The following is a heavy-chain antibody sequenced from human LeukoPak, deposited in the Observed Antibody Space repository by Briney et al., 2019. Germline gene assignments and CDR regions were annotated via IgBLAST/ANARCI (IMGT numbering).Heavy chain of an antibody. CDR2: INHSGST. J-gene: IGHJ4*02. D-gene: IGHD3-3*01. V-gene: IGHV4-34*01. CDR1: GGSFSGYY. Sequence: SETLSLTCAVYGGSFSGYYWSWIRQPPGKGLEWIGEINHSGSTNYNPSLKSRVTISVDTSKNQFSLKLSSVTAADTAVYYCTRGGVYVGHYDFWSGYYTAPAGGLTIFDYWGQGTLVTVSS. CDR3: TRGGVYVGHYDFWSGYYTAPAGGLTIFDY.